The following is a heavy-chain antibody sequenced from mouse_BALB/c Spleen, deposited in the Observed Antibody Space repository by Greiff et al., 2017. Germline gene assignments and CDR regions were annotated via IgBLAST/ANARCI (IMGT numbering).Heavy chain of an antibody. Sequence: EVQRVESGPGLVKPSQSLSLTCTVTGYSITSDYAWNWIRQFPGNKLEWMGYISYSGSTSYNPSLKSRISITRDTSKNQFFLQLNSVTTEDTATYYCARHSVRSLYYAMDYWGQGTSVTVSS. CDR2: ISYSGST. D-gene: IGHD3-1*01. J-gene: IGHJ4*01. CDR1: GYSITSDYA. CDR3: ARHSVRSLYYAMDY. V-gene: IGHV3-2*02.